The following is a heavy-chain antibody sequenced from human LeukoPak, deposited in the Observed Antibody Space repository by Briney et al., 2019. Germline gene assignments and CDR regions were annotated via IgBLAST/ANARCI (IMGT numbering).Heavy chain of an antibody. Sequence: ASVTVSCKASGYTFTGYYMHWVRQAPGQGLEWMGWINPNSGGTNYAQKFQGRVTMTRDTSISTAYMELSRLRSDDTAVYYCARALPYGDYFDYWGQGTLVTVSS. D-gene: IGHD4-17*01. CDR3: ARALPYGDYFDY. CDR2: INPNSGGT. V-gene: IGHV1-2*02. CDR1: GYTFTGYY. J-gene: IGHJ4*02.